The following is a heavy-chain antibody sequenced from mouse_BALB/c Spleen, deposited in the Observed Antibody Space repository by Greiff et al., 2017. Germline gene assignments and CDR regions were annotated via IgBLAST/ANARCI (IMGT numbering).Heavy chain of an antibody. CDR1: GFAFSSFD. V-gene: IGHV5-12-1*01. CDR2: ISSGGGSI. Sequence: EVKLMESGGGLVQPGGSLKLSCAASGFAFSSFDMSWVRQTPEKRLEWVAYISSGGGSIYYPDTVKGRFTISRDNTKNTLYLQISSLKSEDTAMYYCAGTDGCKNRYFDVWGAGTTVTVSS. D-gene: IGHD2-3*01. J-gene: IGHJ1*01. CDR3: AGTDGCKNRYFDV.